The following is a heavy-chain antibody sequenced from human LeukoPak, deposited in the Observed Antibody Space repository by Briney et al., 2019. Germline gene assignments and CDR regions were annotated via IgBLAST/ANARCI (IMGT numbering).Heavy chain of an antibody. Sequence: GGSLRLSCAASGFTFRSYAMTWVRQAPGKGLEWVSTISGSGGRTCYADSVKGRFTISRDNSKNTLYLQMNSLRGEDTALYYCARGGLIQRHAFDIWGQGTMVTVSS. CDR2: ISGSGGRT. D-gene: IGHD1-1*01. CDR3: ARGGLIQRHAFDI. CDR1: GFTFRSYA. V-gene: IGHV3-23*01. J-gene: IGHJ3*02.